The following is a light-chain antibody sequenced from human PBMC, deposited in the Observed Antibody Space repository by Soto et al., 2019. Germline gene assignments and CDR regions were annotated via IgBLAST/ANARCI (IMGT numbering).Light chain of an antibody. V-gene: IGKV1-12*01. CDR1: QGIGVR. CDR3: LQVYSFPRT. CDR2: SAS. Sequence: IQMTQSPSSLSASIGDRVTMTCRASQGIGVRLAWFQQKPGKAPQYLIQSASTLASGVPSRFSGSGSGTDFILTINTLQPEDVATYYCLQVYSFPRTFGQGTKVDI. J-gene: IGKJ1*01.